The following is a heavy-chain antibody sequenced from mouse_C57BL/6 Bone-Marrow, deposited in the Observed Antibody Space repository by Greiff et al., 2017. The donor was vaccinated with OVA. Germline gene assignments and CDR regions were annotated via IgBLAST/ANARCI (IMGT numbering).Heavy chain of an antibody. CDR3: ARDYYYGSSSFAY. V-gene: IGHV3-6*01. J-gene: IGHJ3*01. Sequence: EVKVEESGPGLVKPSQSLSLTCSVTGYSITSGYYWNWIRQFPGNKLEWMGYISYDGSNNYNPSLKNRISITRDTSKNQFFLKLNSVTTEDTATYYCARDYYYGSSSFAYWGQGTLVTVSA. CDR2: ISYDGSN. CDR1: GYSITSGYY. D-gene: IGHD1-1*01.